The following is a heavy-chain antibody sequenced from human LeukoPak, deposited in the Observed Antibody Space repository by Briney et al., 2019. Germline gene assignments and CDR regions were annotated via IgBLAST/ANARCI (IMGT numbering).Heavy chain of an antibody. Sequence: PSETLSLTCSVSGVPINSRDYYWNWIRQPQGKGLEWIGSIYYSGNTYYNPSLQSRATISVDTSRDYFSLTLSSVTAADTALYFCSRGAMTAKPADFWGQGTLVTVSS. J-gene: IGHJ4*02. CDR2: IYYSGNT. CDR1: GVPINSRDYY. D-gene: IGHD2-2*01. CDR3: SRGAMTAKPADF. V-gene: IGHV4-39*01.